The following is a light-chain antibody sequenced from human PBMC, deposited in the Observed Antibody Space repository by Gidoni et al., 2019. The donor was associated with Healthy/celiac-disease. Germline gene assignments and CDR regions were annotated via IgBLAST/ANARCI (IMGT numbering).Light chain of an antibody. CDR3: MQALQTPWT. CDR1: QSLLHSNGYNY. J-gene: IGKJ1*01. Sequence: VMTPSPLSLPVTPGKPASISCRSSQSLLHSNGYNYLDWYLQKPGQSPQLLIYGGSNRASGVPDRFSGSGSGTDFTLKISRVEAEDVGVYYCMQALQTPWTFGQGTKVEIK. CDR2: GGS. V-gene: IGKV2-28*01.